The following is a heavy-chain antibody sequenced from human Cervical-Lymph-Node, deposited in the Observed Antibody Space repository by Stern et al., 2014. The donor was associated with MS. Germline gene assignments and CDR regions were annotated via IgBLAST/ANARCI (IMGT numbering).Heavy chain of an antibody. CDR1: GGSISSNY. J-gene: IGHJ4*02. CDR3: ARHGPPRRRDDSNHPNFDY. CDR2: LYYSGNT. Sequence: QVQLVQSGPGLVKPSETLSLTCTVSGGSISSNYWSWIRQPPGKGLEWIGYLYYSGNTNYNPSLKSRVTPSVDTSKNHFSLSLRSVTAADTAVYYCARHGPPRRRDDSNHPNFDYWGPGTLVAVSS. D-gene: IGHD5-24*01. V-gene: IGHV4-59*08.